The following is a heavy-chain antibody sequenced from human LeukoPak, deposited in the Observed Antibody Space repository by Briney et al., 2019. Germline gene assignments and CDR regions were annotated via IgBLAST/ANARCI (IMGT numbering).Heavy chain of an antibody. CDR1: GFTFSSFS. CDR2: ITSSSSST. J-gene: IGHJ4*02. CDR3: ARVIGSYADSAY. D-gene: IGHD1-26*01. Sequence: PGGSLRLSWAASGFTFSSFSMNWVRQAPGKGLEWLSYITSSSSSTYYADSVKGRFTISRDNARNSLYLQMNSLRAEDTAVYYCARVIGSYADSAYWGQGTLVTVSS. V-gene: IGHV3-48*04.